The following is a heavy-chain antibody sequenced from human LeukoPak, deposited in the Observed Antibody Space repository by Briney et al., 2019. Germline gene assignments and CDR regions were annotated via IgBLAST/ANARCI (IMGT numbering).Heavy chain of an antibody. D-gene: IGHD1-26*01. V-gene: IGHV3-23*01. CDR3: ARDPYSGNYALSHFDY. J-gene: IGHJ4*02. Sequence: GGSLRLSCAASGFSFSNYAMSGVRQAPGKGLEWVSGISGSGSRTYYADSVKGRLTISRDNSKNTLYLQMNGLRAEDTAVYYCARDPYSGNYALSHFDYWGQGTLVTVSS. CDR2: ISGSGSRT. CDR1: GFSFSNYA.